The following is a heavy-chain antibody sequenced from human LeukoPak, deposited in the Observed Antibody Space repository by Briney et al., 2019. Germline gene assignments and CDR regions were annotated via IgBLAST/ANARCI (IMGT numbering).Heavy chain of an antibody. D-gene: IGHD3-22*01. CDR1: GGSISSSNW. CDR2: IYHSGST. Sequence: SETLSLTCAVSGGSISSSNWWSWVRQPPGKGLEWIGEIYHSGSTNYNPSLKSRVTISVDKSKNQFSLKLSSVTAADTAVYYCARVRTYYYDSSGQRPFDYWGQGTLVTVSS. V-gene: IGHV4-4*02. J-gene: IGHJ4*02. CDR3: ARVRTYYYDSSGQRPFDY.